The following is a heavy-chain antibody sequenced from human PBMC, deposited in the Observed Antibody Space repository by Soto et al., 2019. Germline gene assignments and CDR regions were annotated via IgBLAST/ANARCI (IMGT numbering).Heavy chain of an antibody. J-gene: IGHJ4*02. CDR1: GDSISSGDYY. V-gene: IGHV4-30-4*01. CDR3: ARDRGVGATTYY. D-gene: IGHD1-26*01. Sequence: QVQLQESGPGLVKPSQTLSLTCTVSGDSISSGDYYWSWIRQPPGKGLEWIGYIYYSGSTYYNPSIKSRVTISVDTSKNQFSLKLSSVTAADTAVYYCARDRGVGATTYYWGQGTLVTVSS. CDR2: IYYSGST.